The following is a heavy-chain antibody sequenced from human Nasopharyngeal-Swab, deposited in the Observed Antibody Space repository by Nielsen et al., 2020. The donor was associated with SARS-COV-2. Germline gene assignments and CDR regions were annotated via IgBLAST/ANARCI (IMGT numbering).Heavy chain of an antibody. CDR3: AKEEVPNDY. Sequence: GGSLRLSCVVSGFTFSTAAMSWVRQAPGKGLEYVSGISIFGDKRYYAESVKGRFTISRDNAKNTVYLEVSYLKVEDTAVYYCAKEEVPNDYWGQGTLVTVSS. V-gene: IGHV3-23*01. CDR2: ISIFGDKR. CDR1: GFTFSTAA. J-gene: IGHJ4*02.